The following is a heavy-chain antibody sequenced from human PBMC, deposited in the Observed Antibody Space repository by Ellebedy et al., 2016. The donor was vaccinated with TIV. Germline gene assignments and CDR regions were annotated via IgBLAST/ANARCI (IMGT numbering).Heavy chain of an antibody. Sequence: MPSETLSLTCAVHGGSLSRDFWSWIRPSPEKGLGWIGEIYHSGSPSYNPSLKIRVSISLDPPKTQFSLKRSSVTAADTAVDYWARALQDISGWAFAYWGQGTLVTVSS. D-gene: IGHD6-19*01. CDR1: GGSLSRDF. CDR3: ARALQDISGWAFAY. CDR2: IYHSGSP. V-gene: IGHV4-34*01. J-gene: IGHJ4*02.